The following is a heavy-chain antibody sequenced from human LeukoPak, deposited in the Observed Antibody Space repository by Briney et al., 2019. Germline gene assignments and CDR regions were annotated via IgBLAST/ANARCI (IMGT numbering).Heavy chain of an antibody. CDR2: IYPGDSDT. CDR3: AKSGSLHTFDI. CDR1: GYSFTNYW. Sequence: GASLQISCKGSGYSFTNYWIGWVRQLPGKGLEWMGIIYPGDSDTRYSPSFQGQVTISADKSISTAYLQWSSLKASDTAMYYCAKSGSLHTFDIWGQGTMVTVSS. V-gene: IGHV5-51*01. D-gene: IGHD1-26*01. J-gene: IGHJ3*02.